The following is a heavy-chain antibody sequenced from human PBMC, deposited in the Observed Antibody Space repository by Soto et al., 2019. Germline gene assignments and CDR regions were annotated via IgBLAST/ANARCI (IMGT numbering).Heavy chain of an antibody. CDR2: ISGSGGST. J-gene: IGHJ5*02. CDR3: AKEGSGWYGVAVGVPYNWFDP. Sequence: EVQLLESGGGLVQPGGSLRLSCAASGFTFSSYAMSWVRQAPGKGLEWVSAISGSGGSTYYADSVKGRFTISRDNSKNTLYLQMNSLRAEDTAVYYCAKEGSGWYGVAVGVPYNWFDPWGQGTLVTVSS. V-gene: IGHV3-23*01. D-gene: IGHD6-19*01. CDR1: GFTFSSYA.